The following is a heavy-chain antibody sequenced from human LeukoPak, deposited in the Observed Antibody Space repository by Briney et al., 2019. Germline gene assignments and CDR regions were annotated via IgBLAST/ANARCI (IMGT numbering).Heavy chain of an antibody. CDR2: ISSNGGST. J-gene: IGHJ4*02. V-gene: IGHV3-64D*06. CDR3: ASPYSGYDYNFDH. Sequence: GGSLRLSCSASGFTFSSYAMHWVRQAPGKGLEYVSSISSNGGSTYYADSVKGRFTISRDNSKNTLFLQMSSLRTEDTAVYYCASPYSGYDYNFDHWGQGTLVAVSS. CDR1: GFTFSSYA. D-gene: IGHD5-12*01.